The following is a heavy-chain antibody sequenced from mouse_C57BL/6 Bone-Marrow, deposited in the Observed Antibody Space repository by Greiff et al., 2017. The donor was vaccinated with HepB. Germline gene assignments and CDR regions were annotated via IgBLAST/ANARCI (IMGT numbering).Heavy chain of an antibody. CDR3: ARGNWDEGFAY. J-gene: IGHJ3*01. Sequence: VQLQESGAELVKPGASVKISCKASGYAFSSYWMNWVKQRPGKGLEWIGQIYPGDGDTNYNGKFKGKATLTADKSSSTAYMQLSSLTSEDSAVYFCARGNWDEGFAYWGQGTLVTVSA. V-gene: IGHV1-80*01. CDR1: GYAFSSYW. CDR2: IYPGDGDT. D-gene: IGHD4-1*01.